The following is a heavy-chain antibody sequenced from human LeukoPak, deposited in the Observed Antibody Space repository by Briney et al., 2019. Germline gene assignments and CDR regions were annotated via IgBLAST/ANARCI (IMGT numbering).Heavy chain of an antibody. V-gene: IGHV3-23*01. Sequence: PGGSLRLSCAASGFTFSSYGMSWVRQAPGKGLEWVSGISGGGVSPYYADPVKGRFTISRDNSKTTVYLQMNSLRAEDTAVYYCAKDRRTLDAFDIWGQGTMVTVSS. CDR2: ISGGGVSP. D-gene: IGHD2-15*01. CDR1: GFTFSSYG. J-gene: IGHJ3*02. CDR3: AKDRRTLDAFDI.